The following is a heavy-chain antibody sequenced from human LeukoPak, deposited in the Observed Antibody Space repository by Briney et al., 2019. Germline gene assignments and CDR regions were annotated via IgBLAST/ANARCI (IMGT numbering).Heavy chain of an antibody. CDR3: ARGAGSSGWYYFDY. J-gene: IGHJ4*02. Sequence: SETLSLTCAVSGGSISSGGYSWSWIRQPPGKGLEWIGYIYHSGSTYYNPSLKSRVTISVDTSKNQFSLKLSSVTAADTAVYYCARGAGSSGWYYFDYWGQGTLVTVSS. V-gene: IGHV4-30-2*01. CDR1: GGSISSGGYS. D-gene: IGHD6-19*01. CDR2: IYHSGST.